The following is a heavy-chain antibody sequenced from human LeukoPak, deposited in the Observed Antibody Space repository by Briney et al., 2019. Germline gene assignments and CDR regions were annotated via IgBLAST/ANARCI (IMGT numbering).Heavy chain of an antibody. Sequence: GGSLRLSCAASGFTFSSYAMSWVRQAPGKGLEWVSAISGSGGSTYYTDSVKGRFTISRDNSKNTLYLQMNSLRAEDTAVYYCAKLGDWNYYYYMDVWGKGTTVTVSS. CDR2: ISGSGGST. V-gene: IGHV3-23*01. D-gene: IGHD2-21*01. CDR3: AKLGDWNYYYYMDV. J-gene: IGHJ6*03. CDR1: GFTFSSYA.